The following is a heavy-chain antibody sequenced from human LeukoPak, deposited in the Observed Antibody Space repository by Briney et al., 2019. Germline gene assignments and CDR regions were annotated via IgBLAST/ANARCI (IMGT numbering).Heavy chain of an antibody. CDR3: ARVAPDNWFDP. J-gene: IGHJ5*02. D-gene: IGHD5-12*01. Sequence: PSQTLSLTCTVSGGSISSGGYYWSWIRQHPGKGLEWIGYIYYSGSTYYNPSLKSRVTISVDTSKNQFSLKLNSVTAVDTAVYYCARVAPDNWFDPWGQGTLVTVSS. CDR1: GGSISSGGYY. CDR2: IYYSGST. V-gene: IGHV4-31*03.